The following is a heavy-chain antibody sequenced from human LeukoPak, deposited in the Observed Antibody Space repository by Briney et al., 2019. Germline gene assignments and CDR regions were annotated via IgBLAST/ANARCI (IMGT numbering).Heavy chain of an antibody. D-gene: IGHD6-19*01. CDR3: AKTGRPNNSGWYRWFDP. CDR1: GDSISTYY. CDR2: ICNSGGT. Sequence: SDTLSLTCTVSGDSISTYYWSWIRQPPGKGLEWIGCICNSGGTNYNPSLKSRVTISVDTSKNQFSLNLSSVTAADTAVYYCAKTGRPNNSGWYRWFDPWGQGTLVTGSS. V-gene: IGHV4-4*09. J-gene: IGHJ5*02.